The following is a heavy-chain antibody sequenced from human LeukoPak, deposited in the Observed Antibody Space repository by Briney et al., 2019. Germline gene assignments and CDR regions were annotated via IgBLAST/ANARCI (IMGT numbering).Heavy chain of an antibody. Sequence: SETLSLTCTVSGGAISSYYWSWIRQPPGKGLEWSGYIYYSGSTNYNPSLKSRVTISVDTSKNQFSLKLSSVTAADTAVYYCATQGRITMVRGVPNYYYYGMDVWGQGTTVTVSS. V-gene: IGHV4-59*01. CDR3: ATQGRITMVRGVPNYYYYGMDV. CDR2: IYYSGST. CDR1: GGAISSYY. D-gene: IGHD3-10*01. J-gene: IGHJ6*02.